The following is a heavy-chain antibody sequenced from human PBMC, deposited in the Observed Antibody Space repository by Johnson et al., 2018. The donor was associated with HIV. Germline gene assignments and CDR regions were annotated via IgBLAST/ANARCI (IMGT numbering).Heavy chain of an antibody. Sequence: QVQLVESGGGVVQPGRSLRLSCAASGFTFSSFGMHWVRQAPGKGLEWVAVIYSGGSTYYADSVKGRFTISRDNSKNTLYLQMNSLRAEDTAVYYCARELATMCAFDIWGQGTMVTVSS. CDR2: IYSGGST. J-gene: IGHJ3*02. CDR3: ARELATMCAFDI. CDR1: GFTFSSFG. D-gene: IGHD5-12*01. V-gene: IGHV3-NL1*01.